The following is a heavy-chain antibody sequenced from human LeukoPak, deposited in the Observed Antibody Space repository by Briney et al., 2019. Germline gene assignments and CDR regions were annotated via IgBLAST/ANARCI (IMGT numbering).Heavy chain of an antibody. CDR3: ARVGWYDHYFDY. V-gene: IGHV4-34*01. J-gene: IGHJ4*02. Sequence: SETLSLTCAVYGGSFSTYYWSWIRQPPGKGLEWIGEINHSRSTNYNPSLKSRVTISVDTSKNQFSLKLSSVTAADTAVYYCARVGWYDHYFDYWGQGTLVTVSS. D-gene: IGHD6-19*01. CDR2: INHSRST. CDR1: GGSFSTYY.